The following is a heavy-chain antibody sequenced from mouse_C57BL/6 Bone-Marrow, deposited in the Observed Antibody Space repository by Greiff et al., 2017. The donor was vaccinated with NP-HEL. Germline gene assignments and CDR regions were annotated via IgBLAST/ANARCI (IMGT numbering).Heavy chain of an antibody. Sequence: VKLVESGAELARPGASVKLSCKASGYTFTSYGISWVKQRTGQGLEWIGEIYPRSGNTYYNEKFKGKATLTADKSSSTAYMELRSLTSEDSAVYFCARERGITTVEAWFAYWGQGTLVTVSA. CDR1: GYTFTSYG. CDR2: IYPRSGNT. J-gene: IGHJ3*01. V-gene: IGHV1-81*01. D-gene: IGHD1-1*01. CDR3: ARERGITTVEAWFAY.